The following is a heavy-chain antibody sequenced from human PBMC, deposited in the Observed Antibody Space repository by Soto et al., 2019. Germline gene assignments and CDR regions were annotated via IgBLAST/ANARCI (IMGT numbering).Heavy chain of an antibody. CDR3: ARMPPRAPWDY. D-gene: IGHD2-2*01. Sequence: GASVKVSCKASGYTFTEYYFHGLRQAPEQGLEWVAWINSSTGGTKYAQKFQGRVTVTRDTSICTVYMELSGLTSDDTAVYYCARMPPRAPWDYWGQGTLVTVS. J-gene: IGHJ4*02. CDR1: GYTFTEYY. CDR2: INSSTGGT. V-gene: IGHV1-2*02.